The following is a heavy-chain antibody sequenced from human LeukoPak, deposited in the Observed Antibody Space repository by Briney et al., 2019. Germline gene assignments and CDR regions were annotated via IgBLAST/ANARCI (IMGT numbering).Heavy chain of an antibody. CDR1: GGSFSGYY. CDR3: ARGRVVVVAANNWFDP. J-gene: IGHJ5*02. D-gene: IGHD2-15*01. Sequence: PSETLSLTCAVYGGSFSGYYWSWIRQPPGKGLEWIGEINHSGRTNYNPSLKSRVTISVDTSKNQFSLKLSSVTAADTAVYYCARGRVVVVAANNWFDPWGQGTLVTVSS. CDR2: INHSGRT. V-gene: IGHV4-34*01.